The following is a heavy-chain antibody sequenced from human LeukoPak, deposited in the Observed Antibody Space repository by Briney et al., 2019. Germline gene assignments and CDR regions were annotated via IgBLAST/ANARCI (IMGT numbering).Heavy chain of an antibody. CDR1: GGSFMKSY. Sequence: PSETLSLTCGVSGGSFMKSYWTWIRQPPGKGLEWIGYIYYSGSTNYNPSLKSRVTISVDTSKNQFSLKLISVTAADTAVYYCAREWLNSSFDPWGQGTLVTVSS. D-gene: IGHD3-22*01. CDR3: AREWLNSSFDP. CDR2: IYYSGST. V-gene: IGHV4-59*12. J-gene: IGHJ5*02.